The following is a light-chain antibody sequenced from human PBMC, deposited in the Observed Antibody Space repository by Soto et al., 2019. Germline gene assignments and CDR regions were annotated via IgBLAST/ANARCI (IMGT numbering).Light chain of an antibody. CDR2: GVS. J-gene: IGKJ3*01. V-gene: IGKV3-20*01. CDR3: QQYGSSHLIT. CDR1: QSGSSSY. Sequence: EIVWTNSPGTLSLSPGERATLSFRATQSGSSSYLAWYQQKPGQAPKLLMYGVSSRATGIPDRFSGSGSGTDFTLTISRLEREDFAVYYCQQYGSSHLITFGPGTKVDI.